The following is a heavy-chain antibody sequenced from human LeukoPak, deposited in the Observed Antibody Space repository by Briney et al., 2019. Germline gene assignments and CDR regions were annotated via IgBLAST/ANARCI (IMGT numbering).Heavy chain of an antibody. J-gene: IGHJ6*03. V-gene: IGHV1-69*01. CDR3: ASGYSSSWYDYYYYYMDV. CDR1: GGTFSSYA. CDR2: IIPIFGTA. D-gene: IGHD6-13*01. Sequence: RASVKVSCKASGGTFSSYAISWVRQAPGQGLEWMGGIIPIFGTANYAQKFQGRVTITADESTSTAYMELGSLRSEDTAVYYCASGYSSSWYDYYYYYMDVWGKGTTVTVSS.